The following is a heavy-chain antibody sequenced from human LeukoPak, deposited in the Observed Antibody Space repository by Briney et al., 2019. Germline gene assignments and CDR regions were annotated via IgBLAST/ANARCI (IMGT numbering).Heavy chain of an antibody. CDR3: ARDLEMATTIDY. V-gene: IGHV1-2*02. J-gene: IGHJ4*02. Sequence: AASVKVSFKASGYTFTGYYMHWVRQAPGQGLEWMGWINPNSGGTSYAQKFQGRVTMTRDTSISTAYMELSRLRSDDTAVYYCARDLEMATTIDYWGQGTLVTVSS. CDR1: GYTFTGYY. CDR2: INPNSGGT. D-gene: IGHD5-24*01.